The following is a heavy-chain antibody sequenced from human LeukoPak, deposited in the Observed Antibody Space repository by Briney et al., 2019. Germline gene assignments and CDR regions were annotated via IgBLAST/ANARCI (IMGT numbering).Heavy chain of an antibody. CDR1: GFTFSSYG. D-gene: IGHD6-6*01. CDR3: AKDRPGSSNFDY. V-gene: IGHV3-30*18. Sequence: PGGSLRLSCAASGFTFSSYGMHWVRQAPGKGLEWVAVISYDGSNKYYADSVEGRFTISRDNSKNTLYLQMNSLRAEDTAVYYCAKDRPGSSNFDYWGQGTLVTVSS. J-gene: IGHJ4*02. CDR2: ISYDGSNK.